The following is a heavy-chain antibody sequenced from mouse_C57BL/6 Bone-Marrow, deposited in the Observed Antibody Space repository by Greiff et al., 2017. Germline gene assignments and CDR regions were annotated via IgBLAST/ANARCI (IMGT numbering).Heavy chain of an antibody. J-gene: IGHJ1*03. CDR1: GYTFTSYW. V-gene: IGHV1-50*01. Sequence: VQLQQSGAELVKPGASVKLSCKASGYTFTSYWMQWVKQRPGQGLEWIGEIDPSDSYTNYNQKFKGKATLTVDTSSSTAYMQLSSLTSEDSAVHYCAREGSNYVGYFDVWGTGTTVTVSS. CDR2: IDPSDSYT. CDR3: AREGSNYVGYFDV. D-gene: IGHD2-5*01.